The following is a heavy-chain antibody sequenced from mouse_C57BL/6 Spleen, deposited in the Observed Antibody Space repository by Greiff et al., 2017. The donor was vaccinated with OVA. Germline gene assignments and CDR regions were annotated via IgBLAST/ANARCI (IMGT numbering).Heavy chain of an antibody. CDR2: IDPSDSYT. CDR3: ARRDYFDY. J-gene: IGHJ2*01. V-gene: IGHV1-69*01. CDR1: GYTFTSYW. Sequence: QVQLQPGAELVMPGASVKLSCKASGYTFTSYWMHWVKQRPGQGLEWIGEIDPSDSYTNYNQKFKGKSTLTVDKSSSTAYMQLSSLTSEDSAVYYCARRDYFDYWGQGTTLTVSS.